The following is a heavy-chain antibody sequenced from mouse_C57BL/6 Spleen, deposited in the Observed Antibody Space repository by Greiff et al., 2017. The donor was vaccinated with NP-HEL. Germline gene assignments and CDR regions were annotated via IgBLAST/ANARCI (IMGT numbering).Heavy chain of an antibody. CDR3: AGSGQESSGYPFAC. CDR2: ISGGGGNT. V-gene: IGHV5-9*01. D-gene: IGHD3-2*02. J-gene: IGHJ3*01. Sequence: EVKVEESGGGLVKPGGSLKLSCAASGFTFSSYTMSWVRQTPEKRLEWVATISGGGGNTYYPASVKGRFTISRDNAKNTLYLQMSSLRSEDTALYYCAGSGQESSGYPFACWGKGTLVTVSA. CDR1: GFTFSSYT.